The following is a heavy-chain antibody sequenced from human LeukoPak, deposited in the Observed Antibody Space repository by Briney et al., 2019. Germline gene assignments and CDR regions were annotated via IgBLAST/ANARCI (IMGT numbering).Heavy chain of an antibody. CDR2: INPNSGGT. V-gene: IGHV1-2*02. CDR1: GYTFTGYY. Sequence: ASVKVSCKASGYTFTGYYMHWVRQAPGQGLEWMGWINPNSGGTNYAQKFQGRVTMTRDTSISTAYMELSRLRSDDTAVYYCAKMGYCSSTSCYPPDYWGQGTLVTVSS. D-gene: IGHD2-2*01. CDR3: AKMGYCSSTSCYPPDY. J-gene: IGHJ4*02.